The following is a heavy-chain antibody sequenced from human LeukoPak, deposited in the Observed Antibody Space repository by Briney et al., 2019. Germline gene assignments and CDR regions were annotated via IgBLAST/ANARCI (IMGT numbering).Heavy chain of an antibody. CDR1: GFTFRKHW. CDR2: IKEDGSEK. J-gene: IGHJ6*04. D-gene: IGHD3-16*01. Sequence: GGSLRLSCAATGFTFRKHWMSWVRQAIGKGLECVAKIKEDGSEKHYVDSVKGRFTISRDNAKNSLYLQMNSLRAEDTAVYYCARDLWPEDVWGKGTTVTVSS. V-gene: IGHV3-7*01. CDR3: ARDLWPEDV.